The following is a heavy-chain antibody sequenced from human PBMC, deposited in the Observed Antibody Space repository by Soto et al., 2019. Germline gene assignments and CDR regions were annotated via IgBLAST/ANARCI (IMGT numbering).Heavy chain of an antibody. V-gene: IGHV3-53*01. CDR1: GFTVSNNY. CDR2: TYSGGST. Sequence: EVQLVESGGGLIQPGGSLRLSCAASGFTVSNNYMRWVRQAPGKGLEWVSLTYSGGSTHYADSVKGRFTISRDNSKNTLYLQMNSLRVEDTAVYYCARDPPGIAASGGGGWGQGTLVTVSS. J-gene: IGHJ4*02. D-gene: IGHD6-13*01. CDR3: ARDPPGIAASGGGG.